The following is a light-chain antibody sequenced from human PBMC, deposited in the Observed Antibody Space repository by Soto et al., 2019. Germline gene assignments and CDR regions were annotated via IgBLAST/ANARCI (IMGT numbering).Light chain of an antibody. CDR2: STS. V-gene: IGKV1-12*01. Sequence: IQMTQSPSSVSASVGDRVTITCRASQDIGTWLAWFQQKPGKAPQLLISSTSSLQSGVPLRFSGSGSGTDFTLTSSGLQPEDFATYYCQQANSFLFTFGGGTKVEIK. CDR1: QDIGTW. CDR3: QQANSFLFT. J-gene: IGKJ4*01.